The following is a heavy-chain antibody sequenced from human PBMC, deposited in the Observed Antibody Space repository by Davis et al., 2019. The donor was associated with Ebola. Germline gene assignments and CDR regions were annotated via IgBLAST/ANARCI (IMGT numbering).Heavy chain of an antibody. CDR2: IDPSDSYT. V-gene: IGHV5-10-1*04. CDR1: GYSFTSYW. D-gene: IGHD3/OR15-3a*01. Sequence: GESLKISCKGSGYSFTSYWISWVRQMPGKGLEWMGRIDPSDSYTNYSPSFQGQVTISADKSISTAYLQWSSLKASDTAMYYCARSLDSAGWYFDLWGRGTLVTVSS. CDR3: ARSLDSAGWYFDL. J-gene: IGHJ2*01.